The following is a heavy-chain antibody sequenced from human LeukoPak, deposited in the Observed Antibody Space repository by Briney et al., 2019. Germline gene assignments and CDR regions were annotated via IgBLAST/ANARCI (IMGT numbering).Heavy chain of an antibody. V-gene: IGHV1-18*04. CDR3: ARVTQRDYGRTGFDY. CDR1: GYTFTSYG. CDR2: ISAYNGNT. Sequence: KVSCKASGYTFTSYGISWVRQAPGQGLERMGWISAYNGNTNYAQKLQGRVTMTTDTSTSTAYMELRSLRSDDTAVYYCARVTQRDYGRTGFDYWGQGTLVTVSS. J-gene: IGHJ4*02. D-gene: IGHD4-17*01.